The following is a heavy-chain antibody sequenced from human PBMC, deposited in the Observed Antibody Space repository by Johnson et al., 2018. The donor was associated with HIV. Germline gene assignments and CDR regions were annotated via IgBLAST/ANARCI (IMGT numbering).Heavy chain of an antibody. J-gene: IGHJ3*02. Sequence: VESGGGVVQPGRSLRLSCAASGFTFSSYAMHWVRQAPGQGLEWVAVISYDGSNKYYVDSVQGRFTISRDNSKNTLYLQMNSLRAEDTAVYYCARVSSSSLGAFDIWGQGTMVTVSS. CDR3: ARVSSSSLGAFDI. CDR1: GFTFSSYA. V-gene: IGHV3-30*04. CDR2: ISYDGSNK. D-gene: IGHD6-6*01.